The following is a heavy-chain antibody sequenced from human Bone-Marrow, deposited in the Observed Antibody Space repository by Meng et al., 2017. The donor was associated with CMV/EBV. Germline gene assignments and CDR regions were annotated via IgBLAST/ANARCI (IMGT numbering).Heavy chain of an antibody. CDR2: ISSSGSTI. D-gene: IGHD6-13*01. Sequence: GESLKISCAASGFTFSSYSMNWVRQAPGKGLEWVSYISSSGSTIYYADSVKGRFTISRDNAKNSLYLQMNSLRAEDTAVYYCARRIAAAGTAYYYYGMDVWGQGTTVTVSS. CDR1: GFTFSSYS. J-gene: IGHJ6*02. V-gene: IGHV3-48*04. CDR3: ARRIAAAGTAYYYYGMDV.